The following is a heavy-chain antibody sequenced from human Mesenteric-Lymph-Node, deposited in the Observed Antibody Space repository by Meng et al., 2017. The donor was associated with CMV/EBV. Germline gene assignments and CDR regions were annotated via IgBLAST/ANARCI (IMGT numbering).Heavy chain of an antibody. CDR3: ARDLVIAAAGQYYYYGMDV. J-gene: IGHJ6*02. Sequence: GESLKISCAASGFTFSSYAMHWVRQAPGKGLEWVAVISYDGSNKYYADSVKGRFTISRDNSKNTLYLQMNSLRAEDTAVYYCARDLVIAAAGQYYYYGMDVWGQGTTVTVSS. CDR2: ISYDGSNK. CDR1: GFTFSSYA. V-gene: IGHV3-30*04. D-gene: IGHD6-13*01.